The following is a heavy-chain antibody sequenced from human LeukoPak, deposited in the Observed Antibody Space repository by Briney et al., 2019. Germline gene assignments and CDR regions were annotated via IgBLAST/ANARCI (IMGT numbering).Heavy chain of an antibody. J-gene: IGHJ4*02. CDR2: IYYSGST. D-gene: IGHD3-3*01. CDR1: GVSISSSSYY. Sequence: SETLSLTCTVSGVSISSSSYYWGWIRQPPGKGLEWIGTIYYSGSTYYNPSLKSRVTISVDTSKNQFSLKLSSVTAADTAVYYCAGRFLEWLLDYWGQGTLVTVSS. V-gene: IGHV4-39*01. CDR3: AGRFLEWLLDY.